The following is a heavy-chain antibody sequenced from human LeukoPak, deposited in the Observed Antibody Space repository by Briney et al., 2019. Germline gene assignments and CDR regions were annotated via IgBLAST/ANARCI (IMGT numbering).Heavy chain of an antibody. D-gene: IGHD5-18*01. CDR3: AREAVFVDTAMVQHYYGMDV. CDR2: IYSGGST. V-gene: IGHV3-66*01. CDR1: RFNVSSNY. Sequence: GGSLRLSCTVSRFNVSSNYMSWVRQAPGKGLEWVSVIYSGGSTSYADSVRDRFTISRDNSRNTLYLRMKSLRAEDTAVYYCAREAVFVDTAMVQHYYGMDVWGQGTTVTVSS. J-gene: IGHJ6*02.